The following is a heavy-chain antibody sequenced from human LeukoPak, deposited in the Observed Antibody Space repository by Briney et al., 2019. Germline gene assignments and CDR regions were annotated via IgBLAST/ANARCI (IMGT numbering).Heavy chain of an antibody. CDR2: MNPNSGNT. D-gene: IGHD6-13*01. CDR3: ARDLYGPGYSSSWYYCDY. J-gene: IGHJ4*02. Sequence: GASVKVSCKASGYTFTSYDINWVRQATGQGLEWMGWMNPNSGNTGYAQKFQGRVTMTTDTSTSTAYMELRSLRSDDTAVYYCARDLYGPGYSSSWYYCDYWGQGTLVTVSS. V-gene: IGHV1-8*01. CDR1: GYTFTSYD.